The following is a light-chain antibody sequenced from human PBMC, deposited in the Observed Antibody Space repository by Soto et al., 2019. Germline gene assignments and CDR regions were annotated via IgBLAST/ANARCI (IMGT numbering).Light chain of an antibody. Sequence: DIQMTQSPSTLSASVGDRVTITCRASQSISTWLAWYQQKPGKAPKRLIYKASSLEGGVPSRFGGSGSGTLFNITISSLHPDDFATYYCQQYNTYPLTFGGGTTVDIK. CDR3: QQYNTYPLT. CDR2: KAS. J-gene: IGKJ4*01. V-gene: IGKV1-5*03. CDR1: QSISTW.